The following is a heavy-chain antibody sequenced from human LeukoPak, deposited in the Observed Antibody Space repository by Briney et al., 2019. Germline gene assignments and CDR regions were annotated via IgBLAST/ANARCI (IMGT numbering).Heavy chain of an antibody. CDR2: LSSGGST. V-gene: IGHV3-23*01. J-gene: IGHJ2*01. CDR1: GFTFSSYV. Sequence: PGGSLRLSCAASGFTFSSYVGNWVRQAPGKGLEWVSGLSSGGSTCYADSVKGRFTISSDNSKNTVYLQMNSLRAEDTAVYYCASSRRTYWYFDLWGRGTLVTVS. CDR3: ASSRRTYWYFDL.